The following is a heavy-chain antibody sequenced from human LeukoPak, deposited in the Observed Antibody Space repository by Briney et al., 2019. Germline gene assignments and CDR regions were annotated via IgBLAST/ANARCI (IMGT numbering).Heavy chain of an antibody. CDR2: IIPILGIA. V-gene: IGHV1-69*04. Sequence: GRSLRLSCAASGFTFSSYAISWVRQAPGQGLEWMGRIIPILGIANYAQKFQGRVTITADKSTSTAYMELSSLRSEDTAVYYCARGVMDSSGWYYYGMDVWGQGTTVTVSS. CDR1: GFTFSSYA. CDR3: ARGVMDSSGWYYYGMDV. D-gene: IGHD6-19*01. J-gene: IGHJ6*02.